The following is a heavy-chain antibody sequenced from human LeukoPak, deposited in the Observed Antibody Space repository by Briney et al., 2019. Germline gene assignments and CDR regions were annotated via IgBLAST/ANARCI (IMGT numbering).Heavy chain of an antibody. CDR3: GRDLGGNYGAFDI. CDR2: IYYSGST. CDR1: GGSISSYY. Sequence: SETLSLTCTVSGGSISSYYWSWIRQPPGKGLEWIGYIYYSGSTNYNPSLKSRVTISVDTSKNQFSLKLSSVTAADTAVYNCGRDLGGNYGAFDILGQGTIV. D-gene: IGHD3-16*01. J-gene: IGHJ3*02. V-gene: IGHV4-59*01.